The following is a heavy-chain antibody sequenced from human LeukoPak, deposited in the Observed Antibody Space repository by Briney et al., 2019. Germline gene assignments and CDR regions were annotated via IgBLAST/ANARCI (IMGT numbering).Heavy chain of an antibody. D-gene: IGHD2-2*01. CDR2: IYSGGST. V-gene: IGHV3-53*01. CDR1: GFTVISSY. J-gene: IGHJ6*02. CDR3: AREDIVVVPAARPNYYYYGMDV. Sequence: GGSLRLSCAASGFTVISSYMSWVRQAPGKGLEWVSVIYSGGSTYYADSVKGRFTISRDNSKNTLYLQMNSLRAEDTAVYYCAREDIVVVPAARPNYYYYGMDVWGQGTTVTVSS.